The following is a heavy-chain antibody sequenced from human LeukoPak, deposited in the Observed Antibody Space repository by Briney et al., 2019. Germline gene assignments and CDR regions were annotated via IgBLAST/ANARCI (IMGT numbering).Heavy chain of an antibody. J-gene: IGHJ4*02. CDR3: GSDTVLGY. Sequence: GGSLRLSCAASGFTFSTYWMHWVRQAPGKGLVWVSRINGDGSSTFYADSVKGRFTISRDNAKSTVYLQMNSLRGEDTAVYYCGSDTVLGYWGQGALVTASS. D-gene: IGHD5-18*01. CDR2: INGDGSST. V-gene: IGHV3-74*01. CDR1: GFTFSTYW.